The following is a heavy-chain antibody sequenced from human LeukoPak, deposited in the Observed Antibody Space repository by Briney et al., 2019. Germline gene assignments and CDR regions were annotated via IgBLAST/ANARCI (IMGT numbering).Heavy chain of an antibody. Sequence: NPGGSLRLSCEASGFIFSRYSMSWVRQAPGKGLEWVSSISSSSSYIYYADSVRGRFTISRDNAKNSLYLQMNSLRAEDTAVYYCARVLAAAPGYYYGMDVWGQGTTVTVSS. CDR3: ARVLAAAPGYYYGMDV. D-gene: IGHD6-13*01. V-gene: IGHV3-21*01. CDR1: GFIFSRYS. CDR2: ISSSSSYI. J-gene: IGHJ6*02.